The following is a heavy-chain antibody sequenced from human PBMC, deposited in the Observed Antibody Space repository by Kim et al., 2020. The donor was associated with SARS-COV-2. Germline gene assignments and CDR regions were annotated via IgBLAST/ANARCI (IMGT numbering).Heavy chain of an antibody. CDR1: GGSISSYY. D-gene: IGHD3-9*01. J-gene: IGHJ6*02. CDR3: ARDANYDILTGYYPTDTYYYYGMDV. Sequence: SETLSPTCTVSGGSISSYYWSWIRQPPGKGLEWIGYIYYSGSTNYNPSLKSRVTISVDTSKNQFSLKLSSVTAADTAVYYCARDANYDILTGYYPTDTYYYYGMDVWGQGTTVTVSS. CDR2: IYYSGST. V-gene: IGHV4-59*01.